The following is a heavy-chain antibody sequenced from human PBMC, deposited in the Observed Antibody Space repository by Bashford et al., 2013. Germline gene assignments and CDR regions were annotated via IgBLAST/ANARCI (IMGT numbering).Heavy chain of an antibody. CDR1: GYTFTGYY. V-gene: IGHV1-2*02. D-gene: IGHD5-12*01. J-gene: IGHJ4*02. CDR3: ARGYNGFDFDY. Sequence: ASVKVSCKASGYTFTGYYMHWVRQAPGQGLEWMGWINPNSGGTNYAQKFQGRVTMTRDTSISTAYMELSSLRPEDTAIYYCARGYNGFDFDYWGQGTLVTVSS. CDR2: INPNSGGT.